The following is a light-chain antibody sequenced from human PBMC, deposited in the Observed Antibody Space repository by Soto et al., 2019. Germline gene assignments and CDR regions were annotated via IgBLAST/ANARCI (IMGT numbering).Light chain of an antibody. J-gene: IGKJ3*01. Sequence: EIVLTQSPATLSFSRCERATLSCRASQSVSSYLAFYQQKPGQAPMLLIYDASNRATGIPARFSGSGSGTDFTLTISSLEPEDFEVYYRKKRRKWHQLLNFGPGNXVEIK. V-gene: IGKV3-11*01. CDR3: KKRRKWHQLLN. CDR1: QSVSSY. CDR2: DAS.